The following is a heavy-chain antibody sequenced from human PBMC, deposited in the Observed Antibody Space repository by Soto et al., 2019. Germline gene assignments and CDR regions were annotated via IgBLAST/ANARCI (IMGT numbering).Heavy chain of an antibody. Sequence: QVQLVQSGAEVKKPGASVKVSCKASGYTFTGYYMHWVRQAPGQGLEWMGWINPNSGGTNYAQKFQGRVTMTRDTSNSTGYMEVSRVGTDDTAGYYCAREGYYGSGINFDPWGQGTLVTVSS. J-gene: IGHJ5*02. V-gene: IGHV1-2*02. CDR2: INPNSGGT. CDR3: AREGYYGSGINFDP. D-gene: IGHD3-10*01. CDR1: GYTFTGYY.